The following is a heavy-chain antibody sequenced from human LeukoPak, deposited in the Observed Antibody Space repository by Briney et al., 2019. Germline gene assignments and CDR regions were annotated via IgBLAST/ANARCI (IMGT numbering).Heavy chain of an antibody. CDR3: ARDQGQQLAIDY. V-gene: IGHV3-21*05. CDR2: ISSSGNFI. Sequence: GGSLRLSCAASRFTFSSYNMNWVRQAPGKGLEWVSYISSSGNFIYYADSVKGRFTISRDNSKNTLYLQMNSLRAEDTAVYYCARDQGQQLAIDYWGQGTLVTVSS. CDR1: RFTFSSYN. D-gene: IGHD6-13*01. J-gene: IGHJ4*02.